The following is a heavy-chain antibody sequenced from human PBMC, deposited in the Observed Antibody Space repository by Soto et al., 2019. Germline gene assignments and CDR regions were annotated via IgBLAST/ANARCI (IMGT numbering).Heavy chain of an antibody. Sequence: EVLLVESGGDLVQPGGSLRLSCAASGFSFSNYAMHWVRQAPGKGLEYVSAINSNGGTTYYANSAKGRFTISRDNSRNTLYLQVGGLRADDTALYYGARWVSLTGLDSWGQGTLVTVSS. CDR3: ARWVSLTGLDS. D-gene: IGHD3-16*01. CDR1: GFSFSNYA. V-gene: IGHV3-64*01. CDR2: INSNGGTT. J-gene: IGHJ5*01.